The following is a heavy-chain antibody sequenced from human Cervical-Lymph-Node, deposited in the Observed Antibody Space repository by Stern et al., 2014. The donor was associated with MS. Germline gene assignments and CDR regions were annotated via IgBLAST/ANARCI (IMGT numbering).Heavy chain of an antibody. CDR3: APNLDY. CDR2: INSCNGDT. V-gene: IGHV1-3*01. J-gene: IGHJ4*02. CDR1: GYIFNDYG. Sequence: VELMQSGVEVRKPGASVKVSCKAYGYIFNDYGIHWVRQDAGQRLEWLGCINSCNGDTKYSPKFQGRVALSRDTSATTAYMDLSSLRSEDTAVYYCAPNLDYWGQGTLITVSS.